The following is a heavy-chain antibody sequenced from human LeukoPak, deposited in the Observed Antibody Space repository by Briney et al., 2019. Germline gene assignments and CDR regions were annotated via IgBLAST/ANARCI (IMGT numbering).Heavy chain of an antibody. Sequence: SETLSLTCAVYGGSFSGYYWSWIRQPPGKGLEWIGEINHSGSTNYNPSLKSRVTISVDTSKNQFSLKLSSVTAADTAVYYCAKDYSSSWYDWFDPWGQGTLVTVSS. J-gene: IGHJ5*02. CDR2: INHSGST. CDR1: GGSFSGYY. CDR3: AKDYSSSWYDWFDP. V-gene: IGHV4-34*01. D-gene: IGHD6-13*01.